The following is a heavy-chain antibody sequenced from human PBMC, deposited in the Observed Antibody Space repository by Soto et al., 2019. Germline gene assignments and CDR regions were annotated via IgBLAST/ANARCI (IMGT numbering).Heavy chain of an antibody. Sequence: SETLSLTCAVYGGSVNGYYWNWVRQPPGKGLEWIGEINHTGGTHYNPSLKSRVTMSVDTSKNQFSLRLSSVTAADTAIYSFARPQFYSGSGNYNNLMFGAWGQGIQVT. D-gene: IGHD3-10*01. CDR3: ARPQFYSGSGNYNNLMFGA. CDR1: GGSVNGYY. CDR2: INHTGGT. J-gene: IGHJ5*02. V-gene: IGHV4-34*01.